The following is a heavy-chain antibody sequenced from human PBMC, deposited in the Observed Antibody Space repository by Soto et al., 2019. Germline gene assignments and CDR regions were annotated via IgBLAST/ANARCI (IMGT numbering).Heavy chain of an antibody. CDR3: AKAGGSDGCGCTCYQYVICG. V-gene: IGHV1-2*02. CDR2: INPNSGGT. CDR1: GCTFTGYY. J-gene: IGHJ3*01. Sequence: ASEKFSCKSSGCTFTGYYMPWVRQAPGQGLEWMGWINPNSGGTNYAQKFQGRVTMTRDTSISTAYMELSRLRSDDTAVYYSAKAGGSDGCGCTCYQYVICGRGQ. D-gene: IGHD3-16*01.